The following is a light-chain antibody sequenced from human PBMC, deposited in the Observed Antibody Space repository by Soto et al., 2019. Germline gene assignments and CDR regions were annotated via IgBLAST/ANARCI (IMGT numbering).Light chain of an antibody. CDR2: GAS. Sequence: EIVMTQSPATLSVSPGERATLSCRASQSVSSNLAWYQQKPGQAPRLLIYGASTRATGIPARFSGSGSGTEFTLTISGLQSEDFAVYYCQQYNNWPRWTFGHGTKVEIK. V-gene: IGKV3-15*01. CDR3: QQYNNWPRWT. J-gene: IGKJ1*01. CDR1: QSVSSN.